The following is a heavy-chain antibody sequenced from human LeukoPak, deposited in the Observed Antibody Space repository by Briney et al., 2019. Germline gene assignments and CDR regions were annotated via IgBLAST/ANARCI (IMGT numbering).Heavy chain of an antibody. CDR3: AANSADYNTLGSSYKV. CDR1: GYSISSGNY. J-gene: IGHJ4*02. D-gene: IGHD3-10*01. Sequence: SETLSLTCSVSGYSISSGNYWGWIRQSPGKGLEWIGSISYSGTTYYNPSLKSRVTISVDTSKNQFSLKLNSVTAADTAVFYCAANSADYNTLGSSYKVWGQGTLVTVSS. V-gene: IGHV4-38-2*02. CDR2: ISYSGTT.